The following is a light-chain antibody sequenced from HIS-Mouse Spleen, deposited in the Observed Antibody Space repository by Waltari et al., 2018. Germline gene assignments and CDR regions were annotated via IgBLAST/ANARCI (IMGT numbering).Light chain of an antibody. V-gene: IGLV3-25*02. CDR2: KDS. CDR1: ALPKQY. CDR3: YSTDSSGNHRV. J-gene: IGLJ2*01. Sequence: SYELTQPPSVSVSPGQTARITCSGDALPKQYADWYQQKPGQAPVLVIYKDSERPSGIPERFSGSSSGTTVTLTISGAQVEDEADYYCYSTDSSGNHRVFGGGTKLTVL.